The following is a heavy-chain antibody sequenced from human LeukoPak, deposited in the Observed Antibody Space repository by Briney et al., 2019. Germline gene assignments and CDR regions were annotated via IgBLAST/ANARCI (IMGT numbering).Heavy chain of an antibody. Sequence: GGSLRLSCAASGFTFSRYGMHWVRQAPGKGLEWVALIRYDGSNKNDADSVKGRFTISRDNSKNTLYLQMNSLRAEDTAVYYCARSNYDFWSGYLYYLDYWGQGTLVTVSS. V-gene: IGHV3-33*01. D-gene: IGHD3-3*01. CDR3: ARSNYDFWSGYLYYLDY. CDR1: GFTFSRYG. J-gene: IGHJ4*02. CDR2: IRYDGSNK.